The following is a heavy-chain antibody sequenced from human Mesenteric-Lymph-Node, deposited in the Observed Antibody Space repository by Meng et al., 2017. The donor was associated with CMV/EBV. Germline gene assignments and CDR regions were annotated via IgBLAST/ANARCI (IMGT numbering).Heavy chain of an antibody. D-gene: IGHD3-16*01. CDR3: ARWGAYDAFDI. CDR1: GFTFSSYG. J-gene: IGHJ3*02. V-gene: IGHV3-21*01. CDR2: ISSSSSYI. Sequence: GGSLRLSCAASGFTFSSYGMHWVRQAPGKGLEWVSSISSSSSYIYYADSVKGRFTISRDNAKNSLYLQMNSLRAEDTAVYYCARWGAYDAFDIWGQGTMVTVSS.